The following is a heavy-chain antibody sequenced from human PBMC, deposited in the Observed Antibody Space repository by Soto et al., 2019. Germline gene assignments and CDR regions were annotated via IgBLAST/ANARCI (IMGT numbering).Heavy chain of an antibody. Sequence: GGSLKLSCAASGFTFSDYYMSWIRQAPGKGLEWVSYISSSSSYTDYADSVKGRFTISRDNAKNSLYLQMNSLRAEDTALYYCARDLKFSSSSGGFDYWGQGTLVTVSS. V-gene: IGHV3-11*06. D-gene: IGHD6-6*01. CDR1: GFTFSDYY. J-gene: IGHJ4*02. CDR3: ARDLKFSSSSGGFDY. CDR2: ISSSSSYT.